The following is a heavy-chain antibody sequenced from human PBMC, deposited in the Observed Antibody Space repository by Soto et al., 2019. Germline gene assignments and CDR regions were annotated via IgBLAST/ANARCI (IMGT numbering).Heavy chain of an antibody. V-gene: IGHV1-18*01. Sequence: ASVKVSCKASGYTFTSYGISWVRQAPGQGLEWMGWISAYNGNTNYAQKLQGRVTMTTDTSTSTAYMELRSLGSDDTAVYYCASLAGYCSSTSCYANWFDPWGQGTLVTVSS. D-gene: IGHD2-2*01. CDR2: ISAYNGNT. CDR1: GYTFTSYG. J-gene: IGHJ5*02. CDR3: ASLAGYCSSTSCYANWFDP.